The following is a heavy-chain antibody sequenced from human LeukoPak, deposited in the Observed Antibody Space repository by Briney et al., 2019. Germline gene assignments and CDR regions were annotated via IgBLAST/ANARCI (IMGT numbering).Heavy chain of an antibody. CDR2: ISYSGSTFYSGST. J-gene: IGHJ5*02. CDR3: ARDSEGSGYLWFDP. V-gene: IGHV4-59*01. D-gene: IGHD3-3*01. CDR1: GGSMSSSC. Sequence: SDPLSPTRFVSGGSMSSSCWTWIRWSPAKGLEWIGYISYSGSTFYSGSTNYNPSLKSRVTISVDTSKNKFYLKLSSVTAADTAVYYWARDSEGSGYLWFDPWGQGTLVTVSS.